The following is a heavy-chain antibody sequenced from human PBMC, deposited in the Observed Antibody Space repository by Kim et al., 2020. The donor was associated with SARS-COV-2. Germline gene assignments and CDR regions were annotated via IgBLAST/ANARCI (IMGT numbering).Heavy chain of an antibody. V-gene: IGHV3-7*03. D-gene: IGHD1-26*01. Sequence: GGSLRLSCAASGFTFSWYWMTWVRQAPGKGLEWVANIKEDGSEKHYVDSVKGRFTISRDNAKNALFLQMNSLRAEDTAVYYCARSYSWAFHDWGQGTLVTVSS. CDR3: ARSYSWAFHD. CDR1: GFTFSWYW. CDR2: IKEDGSEK. J-gene: IGHJ4*02.